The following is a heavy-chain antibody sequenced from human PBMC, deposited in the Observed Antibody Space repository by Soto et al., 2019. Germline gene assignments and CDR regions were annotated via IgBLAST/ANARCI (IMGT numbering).Heavy chain of an antibody. CDR1: GGSVSSYY. Sequence: SETLSLTCTVSGGSVSSYYWSWIRQPAGKGLEWIGRFYTSGNTNYNPSPTRRVTMSLDTSKNQFSLKLSSVPAADTALYFCASGSTGWFHAWGQGTLVTVS. CDR3: ASGSTGWFHA. J-gene: IGHJ5*02. V-gene: IGHV4-4*07. D-gene: IGHD1-26*01. CDR2: FYTSGNT.